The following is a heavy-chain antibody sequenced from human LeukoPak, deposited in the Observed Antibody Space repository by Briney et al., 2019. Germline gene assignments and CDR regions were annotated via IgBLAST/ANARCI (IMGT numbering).Heavy chain of an antibody. CDR3: ARGGSGGYYYYMDV. CDR2: IYYSGST. D-gene: IGHD3-22*01. V-gene: IGHV4-61*08. Sequence: SETLSLTCTVSGGSISSGDYYWSWIRQPPGKGLEWIGYIYYSGSTNYNPSLKSRVTISVDTSKNQFSLKLSSVTAADTAVYYCARGGSGGYYYYMDVWGKGTTVTVSS. J-gene: IGHJ6*03. CDR1: GGSISSGDYY.